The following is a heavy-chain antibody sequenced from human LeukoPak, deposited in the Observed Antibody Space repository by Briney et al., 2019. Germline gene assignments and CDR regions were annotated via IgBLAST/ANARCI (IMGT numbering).Heavy chain of an antibody. V-gene: IGHV4-39*01. CDR3: ARRGVHEKWFDP. CDR1: GGSISSSSYY. CDR2: IYYSGST. J-gene: IGHJ5*02. D-gene: IGHD3-10*01. Sequence: SETLSLTCTVSGGSISSSSYYWGWIRQPPGKGLEWIGSIYYSGSTYYNPSLKSRVTISVDTSKNQFSLKLSSVTAADTAVYYCARRGVHEKWFDPWGQGTLVTVSS.